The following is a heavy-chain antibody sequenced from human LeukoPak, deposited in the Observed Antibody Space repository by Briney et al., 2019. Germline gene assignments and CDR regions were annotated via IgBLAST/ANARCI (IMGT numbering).Heavy chain of an antibody. CDR3: ARLQQWLPRGSDY. CDR2: FYHGGST. J-gene: IGHJ4*02. D-gene: IGHD6-19*01. Sequence: SETLSLTCTVSGYSISTGYYWDWIRQPPGKGLEWIGTFYHGGSTYYNPSLKSRVTISVDTSKNQFSLKLSSVTAADTAVYYCARLQQWLPRGSDYWGQGTLVTVSS. CDR1: GYSISTGYY. V-gene: IGHV4-38-2*02.